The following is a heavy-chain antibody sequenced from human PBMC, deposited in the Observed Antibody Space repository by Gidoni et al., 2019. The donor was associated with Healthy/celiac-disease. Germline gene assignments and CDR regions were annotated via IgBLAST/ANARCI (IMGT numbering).Heavy chain of an antibody. Sequence: EVQLLESGGGLVQPGGSLRLSCAASAFPFSSYAMRWVRQAPGKGLEWVSAISGSGGSTYYADSVKGRFTISRDNSKNTLYLQMNSLRAEDTAVYYCAKDRHTVGNAFDIWGQGTMVTVSS. D-gene: IGHD1-1*01. J-gene: IGHJ3*02. CDR3: AKDRHTVGNAFDI. V-gene: IGHV3-23*01. CDR1: AFPFSSYA. CDR2: ISGSGGST.